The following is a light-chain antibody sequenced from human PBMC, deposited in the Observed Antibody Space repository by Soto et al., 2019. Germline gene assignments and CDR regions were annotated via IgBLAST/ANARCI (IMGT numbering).Light chain of an antibody. V-gene: IGKV3-11*01. CDR2: DAS. J-gene: IGKJ3*01. CDR1: HSVSSY. Sequence: EVVLTQSPATLSFTQGERATLSCRASHSVSSYLAWYQQKPGQAPRLLIYDASNRATGIPARFSGSGSGTDFTLTICRLAPEDFAVYYCQQFGDSLTFGPGTKVDIK. CDR3: QQFGDSLT.